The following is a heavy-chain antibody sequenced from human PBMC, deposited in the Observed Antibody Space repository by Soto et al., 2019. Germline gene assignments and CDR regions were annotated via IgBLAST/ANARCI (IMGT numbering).Heavy chain of an antibody. D-gene: IGHD2-2*01. J-gene: IGHJ6*03. V-gene: IGHV3-23*01. Sequence: HPGGSLRLSCAASGFTFSNYAMSWVRQAPGKGLEWVSAISGSGGSTYYADSVKGRSTISRDNAKNTLYLQMNSLRAEDTAVYYCARDGVPAATWKRVGYYYYYMDVWGKGTTVTVSS. CDR1: GFTFSNYA. CDR3: ARDGVPAATWKRVGYYYYYMDV. CDR2: ISGSGGST.